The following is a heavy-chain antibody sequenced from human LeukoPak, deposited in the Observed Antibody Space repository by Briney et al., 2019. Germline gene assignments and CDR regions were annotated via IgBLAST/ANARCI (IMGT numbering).Heavy chain of an antibody. CDR2: IRYDGSNK. D-gene: IGHD3-22*01. Sequence: GGSLRLSCAASGFTFSSYGMHWVRQAPGKGLEWVAFIRYDGSNKYYADSVKGRFTISRDNAKNSLYLQMNSLRAEDTAVYYCARSALYYDSSGYYYEIDYWGQGTLVTVSS. V-gene: IGHV3-30*02. CDR1: GFTFSSYG. CDR3: ARSALYYDSSGYYYEIDY. J-gene: IGHJ4*02.